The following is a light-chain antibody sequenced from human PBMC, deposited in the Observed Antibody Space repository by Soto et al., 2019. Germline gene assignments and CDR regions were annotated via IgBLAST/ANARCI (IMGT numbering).Light chain of an antibody. J-gene: IGKJ1*01. CDR2: GAS. V-gene: IGKV3-15*01. CDR1: QSVGSN. CDR3: QQYNNWPPDRT. Sequence: EIVMTQSPATLSVSPGERATLSCRASQSVGSNLAWYQQKPGQAPMLLIYGASTRATGIPARFSGSGSGTEFTLTISSLPSEDFAIYFCQQYNNWPPDRTFGQGTKVEIK.